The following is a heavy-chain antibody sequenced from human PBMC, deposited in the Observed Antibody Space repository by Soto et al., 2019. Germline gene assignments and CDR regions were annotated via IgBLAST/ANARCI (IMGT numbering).Heavy chain of an antibody. V-gene: IGHV4-30-4*01. J-gene: IGHJ5*01. Sequence: SETLSLTCTVSGGSISRGDYYWSWIRQPPGKGLEWIGYIYYSGSTYYNPSLKSRVTISVDTSKNQFSLKLSSVTAADTAVYYCARDGFGEFRRWWFDSSGQRTLVTVSS. CDR3: ARDGFGEFRRWWFDS. CDR1: GGSISRGDYY. D-gene: IGHD3-10*01. CDR2: IYYSGST.